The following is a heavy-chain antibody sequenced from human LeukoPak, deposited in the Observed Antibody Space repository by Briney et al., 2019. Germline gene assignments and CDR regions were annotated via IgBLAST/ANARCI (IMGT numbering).Heavy chain of an antibody. D-gene: IGHD3-10*01. Sequence: GESLKISCKGSGYSFTSYWIGWVRQMPGKGLEWMGIIYPGDSDARYSPSFQGQVTISADKSISTAYLQWSSLKASDTAMYYCARGGNIGTMVRGVIISGTNWFDPWGQGILVTVSS. CDR1: GYSFTSYW. CDR3: ARGGNIGTMVRGVIISGTNWFDP. CDR2: IYPGDSDA. V-gene: IGHV5-51*01. J-gene: IGHJ5*02.